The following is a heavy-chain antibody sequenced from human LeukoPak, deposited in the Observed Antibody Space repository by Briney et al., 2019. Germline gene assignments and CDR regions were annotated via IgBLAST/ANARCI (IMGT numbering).Heavy chain of an antibody. CDR1: GDSVSSNSVT. Sequence: SQTLSLTCAISGDSVSSNSVTWNWIRQSPSRGLEWLGRTYYRSTWYNDYAVSVRGRITVNPDTSKNQFSLHLNSVTPEDTAVYYCARDLITDYGDSHFDYWGQGTLVTVSS. J-gene: IGHJ4*02. D-gene: IGHD4-17*01. CDR2: TYYRSTWYN. CDR3: ARDLITDYGDSHFDY. V-gene: IGHV6-1*01.